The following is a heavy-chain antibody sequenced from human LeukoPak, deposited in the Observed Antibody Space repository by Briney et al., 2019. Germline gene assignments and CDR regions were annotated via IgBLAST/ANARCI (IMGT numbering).Heavy chain of an antibody. J-gene: IGHJ4*02. Sequence: SVKVSCKASGGTFSSCAISWVRQAPGQGLEWMGGIIPIFGTANYAQKFQGRVTITTDESTSTAYMELSSLRSEDTAVYYCARSALFGVVITDTIFDYWGQGTLVTVSS. D-gene: IGHD3-3*01. V-gene: IGHV1-69*05. CDR3: ARSALFGVVITDTIFDY. CDR1: GGTFSSCA. CDR2: IIPIFGTA.